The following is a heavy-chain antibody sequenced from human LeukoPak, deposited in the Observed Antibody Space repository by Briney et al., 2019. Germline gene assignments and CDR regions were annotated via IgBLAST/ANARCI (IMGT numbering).Heavy chain of an antibody. CDR2: MNPNTGNT. CDR3: ARGVVVVPATVGWFDP. CDR1: GYTFTSYD. V-gene: IGHV1-8*01. J-gene: IGHJ5*02. Sequence: SVKVSCKASGYTFTSYDINWVRQATGQGLEWMGWMNPNTGNTAYAQKFQGRVTMTRSTSISTAYMEVSSLGSEDTAVYYCARGVVVVPATVGWFDPWGQGTLVTVSS. D-gene: IGHD2-15*01.